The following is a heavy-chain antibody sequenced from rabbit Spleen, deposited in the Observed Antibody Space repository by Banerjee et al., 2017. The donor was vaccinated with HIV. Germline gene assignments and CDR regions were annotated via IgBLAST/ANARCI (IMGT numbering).Heavy chain of an antibody. V-gene: IGHV1S7*01. CDR1: GFTLSSYY. J-gene: IGHJ4*01. D-gene: IGHD4-2*01. Sequence: HLKESGGGLVQPGGSLKLSCTASGFTLSSYYMNWVRQAPGKGLEWIGYIDPIFGITYYANWVNGRFSISRENAQNTVFLQMTSLTAADTATYFCVRDQAGYAGFGPFYFNLWGPGTLVTVS. CDR2: IDPIFGIT. CDR3: VRDQAGYAGFGPFYFNL.